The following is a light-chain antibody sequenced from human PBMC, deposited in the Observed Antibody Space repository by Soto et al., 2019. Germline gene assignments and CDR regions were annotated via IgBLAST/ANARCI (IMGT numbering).Light chain of an antibody. J-gene: IGKJ1*01. CDR2: AVS. V-gene: IGKV1-5*01. CDR3: QQYESYWGT. CDR1: QTVSPS. Sequence: IRLTQSPSTLSASVGDSVTITYRASQTVSPSLAWYQQKAGKVPKLLIYAVSSLKRGVPSRFSGSGSGTDFTLTISSLQSDDFATYYCQQYESYWGTFGQGTKVDIK.